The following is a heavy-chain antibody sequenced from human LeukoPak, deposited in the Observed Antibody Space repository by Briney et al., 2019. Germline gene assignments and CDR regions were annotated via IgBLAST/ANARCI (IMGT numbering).Heavy chain of an antibody. CDR2: LSHSGSS. Sequence: SETLSLTCTVSGGSVSSYYWSWIRRPPGRGLEWIAYLSHSGSSDSNPSLTSRVTTLVDTSKNQFSLKLTSVTAADTAVYYCARARYADAWYASDIWGHGTMVTVSS. CDR3: ARARYADAWYASDI. CDR1: GGSVSSYY. J-gene: IGHJ3*02. V-gene: IGHV4-59*02. D-gene: IGHD2-2*01.